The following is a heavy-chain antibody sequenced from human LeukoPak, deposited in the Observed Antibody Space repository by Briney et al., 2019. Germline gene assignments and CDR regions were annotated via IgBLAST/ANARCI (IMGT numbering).Heavy chain of an antibody. CDR3: SRVYTSSSYWYFDL. Sequence: SETLSLTCSVSGGSINCWYWGLIRQPPGKVLYWIAYISYSGTTNYNPSLTSRVTISVDTSKNQFSLKLSSVTAADTAIYYCSRVYTSSSYWYFDLWGRGTLVTVSS. CDR2: ISYSGTT. V-gene: IGHV4-59*01. J-gene: IGHJ2*01. CDR1: GGSINCWY. D-gene: IGHD6-13*01.